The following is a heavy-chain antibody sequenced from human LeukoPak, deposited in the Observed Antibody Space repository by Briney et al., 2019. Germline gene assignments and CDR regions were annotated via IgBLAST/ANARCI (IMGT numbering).Heavy chain of an antibody. V-gene: IGHV3-23*01. CDR2: ISGSGGST. CDR3: AKDQITIFGVVRGSDY. J-gene: IGHJ4*02. Sequence: GGSLGLSCAASGFTFGSYAMSWVRQAPGKGLEWVSAISGSGGSTYYADSVKGRFTISRDNSKNTLYLQMNSLRAEDTAVYYCAKDQITIFGVVRGSDYWGQGTLVTVSS. CDR1: GFTFGSYA. D-gene: IGHD3-3*01.